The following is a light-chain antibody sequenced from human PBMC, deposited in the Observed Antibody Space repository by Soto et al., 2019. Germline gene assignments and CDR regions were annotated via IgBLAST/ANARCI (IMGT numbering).Light chain of an antibody. J-gene: IGKJ3*01. CDR1: QSIGSW. CDR2: KAS. V-gene: IGKV1-5*03. Sequence: DIQMTQSTSTLSASVGDRVTITCRASQSIGSWLAWYLQKPGKAPELLIYKASNLERGVPTRFSGSGSGTEFTLNIYSLQTDDFAIYYCQQYDRDPFTFGPGTKVDFK. CDR3: QQYDRDPFT.